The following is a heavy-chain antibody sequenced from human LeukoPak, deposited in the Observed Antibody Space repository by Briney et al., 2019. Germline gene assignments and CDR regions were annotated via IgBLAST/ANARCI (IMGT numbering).Heavy chain of an antibody. J-gene: IGHJ3*02. CDR2: FDPEDGET. D-gene: IGHD2-2*01. CDR1: GYTLTELS. V-gene: IGHV1-24*01. CDR3: ATELIVVVPAAIWTDAFDI. Sequence: GASVKVSCKVSGYTLTELSMHWVRQAPGKGLEWMGGFDPEDGETIYAQKFQGRVTMTEDTSTDTAYMELSSLRSEDTAVYYCATELIVVVPAAIWTDAFDIWGQGTMVTVSS.